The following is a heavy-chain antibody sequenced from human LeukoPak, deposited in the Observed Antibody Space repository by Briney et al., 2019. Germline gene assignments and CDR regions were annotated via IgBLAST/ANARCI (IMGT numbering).Heavy chain of an antibody. CDR1: GGSISSGDYY. D-gene: IGHD4-17*01. CDR2: IYYSGST. CDR3: AREMTTVIRGMDV. V-gene: IGHV4-30-4*01. J-gene: IGHJ4*02. Sequence: PSQTLSLTCTVSGGSISSGDYYWSWIRQPPGKGLEWIGYIYYSGSTYYNPSLKSRVTISVDTSKNQFSLKLSSVTAADTAVYYCAREMTTVIRGMDVWGQGTLVTVSS.